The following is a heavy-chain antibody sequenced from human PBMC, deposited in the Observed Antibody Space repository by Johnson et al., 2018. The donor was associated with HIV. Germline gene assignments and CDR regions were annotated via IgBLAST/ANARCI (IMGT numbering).Heavy chain of an antibody. D-gene: IGHD3-22*01. V-gene: IGHV3-25*04. CDR2: VNPNGGST. J-gene: IGHJ3*02. CDR1: QFTFSTYY. Sequence: QLVESGGCLVQPGGSLRLSCAASQFTFSTYYINCVRQAPGNGLELVGQVNPNGGSTYLIDSGKDRFNTSRDNAKNSLYLQMNSLRAEDTALYYCVRDRRNYYDSSGYPDYDAFDIWGQGTMVTVSS. CDR3: VRDRRNYYDSSGYPDYDAFDI.